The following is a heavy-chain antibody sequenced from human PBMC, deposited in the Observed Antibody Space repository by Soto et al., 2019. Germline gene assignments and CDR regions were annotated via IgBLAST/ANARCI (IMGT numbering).Heavy chain of an antibody. Sequence: TVADGNSIDLGCSCILKPPRKGLEWIGYIYYSGSTNYNPSLKSRVTISVDTSKNQFSLKLSSVTAADTAVYYCACLMGGEGGWGDGHSVSEYWGKGSLVPVS. CDR3: ACLMGGEGGWGDGHSVSEY. J-gene: IGHJ4*02. D-gene: IGHD3-16*01. V-gene: IGHV4-59*11. CDR1: DGNSIDLG. CDR2: IYYSGST.